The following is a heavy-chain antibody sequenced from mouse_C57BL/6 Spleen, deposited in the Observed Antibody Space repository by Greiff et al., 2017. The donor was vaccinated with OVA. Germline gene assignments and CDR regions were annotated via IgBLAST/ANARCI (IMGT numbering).Heavy chain of an antibody. J-gene: IGHJ1*03. CDR1: GFSLTSYG. V-gene: IGHV2-5*01. CDR2: IWRGGST. CDR3: AKWAAFTTVVAKGYFDV. Sequence: VQGVESGPGLVQPSQSLSITCTVSGFSLTSYGVHWVRQSPGKGLEWLGVIWRGGSTDYNAAFMSRLSITKDNSKSQVFFKMNSLQADDTAIYYCAKWAAFTTVVAKGYFDVWGTGTTVTVSS. D-gene: IGHD1-1*01.